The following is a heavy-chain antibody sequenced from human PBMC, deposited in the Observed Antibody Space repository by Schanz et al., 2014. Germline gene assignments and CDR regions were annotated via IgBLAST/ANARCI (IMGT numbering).Heavy chain of an antibody. J-gene: IGHJ3*02. CDR3: ARENLNWEAFDI. Sequence: VQLVESGGGLVQPGGSLRISCAASGFTVSSDFMAWVRHAPGKGLQWLSYISRDGTTSYYADSVKGRFTISRDNAKNSLYLEMTSLRGEDTAVYYCARENLNWEAFDIWGQGTVVTVSS. D-gene: IGHD7-27*01. CDR1: GFTVSSDF. V-gene: IGHV3-11*01. CDR2: ISRDGTTS.